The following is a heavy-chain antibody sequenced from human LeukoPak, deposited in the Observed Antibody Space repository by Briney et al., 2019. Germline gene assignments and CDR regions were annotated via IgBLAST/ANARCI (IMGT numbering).Heavy chain of an antibody. Sequence: GGSLRLSCAASGFTFSSYAMSWVRQAPGKGLEWVSAINGSGGSTYYADSVKGRFTISRDNSKNTLYLQMNSLRAEDTAVYYCAKDTPLERRVYYFDYWGQGTLVTVSS. J-gene: IGHJ4*02. CDR1: GFTFSSYA. CDR2: INGSGGST. CDR3: AKDTPLERRVYYFDY. V-gene: IGHV3-23*01. D-gene: IGHD1-1*01.